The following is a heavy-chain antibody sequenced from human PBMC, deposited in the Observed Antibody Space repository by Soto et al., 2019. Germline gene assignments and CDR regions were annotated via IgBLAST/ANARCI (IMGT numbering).Heavy chain of an antibody. Sequence: SETLSLTCTVSGGSITDFYWSWIRQSPGKGLEWIGHVYFSGTTNYNPSLKSRVTISVGTSKSQFSLKLTSVTAADTAVYYCARHRPAIPSDFDPWGQGTLVTVSS. D-gene: IGHD2-21*02. CDR2: VYFSGTT. CDR1: GGSITDFY. V-gene: IGHV4-59*08. J-gene: IGHJ5*02. CDR3: ARHRPAIPSDFDP.